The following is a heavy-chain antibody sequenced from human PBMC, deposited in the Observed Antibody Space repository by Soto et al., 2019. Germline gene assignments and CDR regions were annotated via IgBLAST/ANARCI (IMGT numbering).Heavy chain of an antibody. CDR1: GFSFSSYA. CDR3: EKADESGANSLLFEN. CDR2: ISGSGGDT. Sequence: PGGSLRLSCAASGFSFSSYAMSWIRRAPGKGLEWVSTISGSGGDTYYADSVKGRFTISRDNSKNTVYVQMNSLRAEDTAIYYCEKADESGANSLLFENWGQGTLVTVSS. J-gene: IGHJ4*02. V-gene: IGHV3-23*01. D-gene: IGHD2-15*01.